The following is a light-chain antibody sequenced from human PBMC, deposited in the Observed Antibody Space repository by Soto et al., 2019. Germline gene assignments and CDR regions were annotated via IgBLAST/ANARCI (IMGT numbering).Light chain of an antibody. J-gene: IGLJ1*01. CDR1: SSDVGGYNY. Sequence: QSVLTQPASGSGSPGHSITISCTGTSSDVGGYNYVSWYQQHPGKAPKLMIYDVSNRPSGVSNRFSGSKSGNTASLTISGLQAEDEADYYCSSYTSTKTPGVFGTGTTVTVL. V-gene: IGLV2-14*01. CDR3: SSYTSTKTPGV. CDR2: DVS.